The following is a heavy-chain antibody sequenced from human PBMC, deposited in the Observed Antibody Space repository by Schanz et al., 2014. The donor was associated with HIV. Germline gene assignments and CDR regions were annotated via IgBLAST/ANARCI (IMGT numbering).Heavy chain of an antibody. V-gene: IGHV3-23*01. D-gene: IGHD6-19*01. J-gene: IGHJ4*02. CDR1: GFTFYTYA. CDR3: SKATSGSRGWYTGSD. CDR2: ISDSGDGT. Sequence: EVQLLESRGGLVQPGKSLRLSCAASGFTFYTYAMTWVRQAPGKGLEWVSTISDSGDGTYYADSMKGRVTISRDNSKNILYLQMNSLRAEDTALYYCSKATSGSRGWYTGSDWGQGTLVTVSS.